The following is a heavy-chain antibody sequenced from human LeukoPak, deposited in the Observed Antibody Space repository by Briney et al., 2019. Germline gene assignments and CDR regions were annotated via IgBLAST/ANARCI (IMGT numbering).Heavy chain of an antibody. V-gene: IGHV1-69*05. CDR1: GGTFSSYA. Sequence: GASVKVSCKASGGTFSSYANSWVRQAPGQGLEWMGGIIPIFGTANYAQKFQGRVTITTDESTSTAYMELSSLRSEDTAVYYCAREDCSSTSCYLDYWGQGTLVTVSS. CDR2: IIPIFGTA. CDR3: AREDCSSTSCYLDY. J-gene: IGHJ4*02. D-gene: IGHD2-2*01.